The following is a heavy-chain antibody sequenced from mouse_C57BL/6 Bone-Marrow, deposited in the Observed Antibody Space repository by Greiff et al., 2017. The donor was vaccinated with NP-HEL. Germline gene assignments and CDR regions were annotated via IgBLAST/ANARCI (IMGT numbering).Heavy chain of an antibody. V-gene: IGHV5-17*01. J-gene: IGHJ1*03. D-gene: IGHD2-3*01. CDR3: AREDGYYGYFDV. Sequence: EVMLVESGGGLVKPGGSLKLSCAASGFTFSDYGMHWVRQAPEKGLEWVAYISSGSSTIYYADTVKGRFTISRDNAKNTLFLQMTSLRSEDTAMYYCAREDGYYGYFDVWGTGTTVTVSS. CDR1: GFTFSDYG. CDR2: ISSGSSTI.